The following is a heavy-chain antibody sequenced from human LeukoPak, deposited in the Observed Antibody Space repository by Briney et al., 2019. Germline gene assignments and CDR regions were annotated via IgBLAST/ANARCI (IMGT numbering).Heavy chain of an antibody. V-gene: IGHV3-15*01. Sequence: GGSLRLSCAASGFTFSNVWMSWVRQVPGKGLEWVGRIRRKTDGGTTDHAAPVKSRFTISRDDSKNTLYLQMNSLRAEDTAVYYCAKDQQETVTGLLVDVWGQGTTVTVSS. J-gene: IGHJ6*02. CDR1: GFTFSNVW. CDR3: AKDQQETVTGLLVDV. D-gene: IGHD4-17*01. CDR2: IRRKTDGGTT.